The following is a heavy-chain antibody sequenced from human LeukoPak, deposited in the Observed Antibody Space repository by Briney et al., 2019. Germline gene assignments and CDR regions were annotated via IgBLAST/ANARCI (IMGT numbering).Heavy chain of an antibody. Sequence: GGSLRLSCAASGFTSSSYWMSWVRQAPGKGLEWVANIKQDGSEKHYVDSVKGRFTISRDNAKNSLYLQMNSLRAEDTAVYYCARDLYSSSQRSYWGQGTLVTVSS. CDR3: ARDLYSSSQRSY. CDR1: GFTSSSYW. CDR2: IKQDGSEK. V-gene: IGHV3-7*01. D-gene: IGHD6-13*01. J-gene: IGHJ4*02.